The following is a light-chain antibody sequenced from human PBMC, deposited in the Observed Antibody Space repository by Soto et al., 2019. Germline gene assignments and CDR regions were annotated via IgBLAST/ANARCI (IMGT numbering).Light chain of an antibody. V-gene: IGLV2-14*03. Sequence: QSALTQPRSVSGSPGQSVTISCTGTTNDIGAYNFVSWYQQHPGKAPKLIIYDVSNRPSGVSDRFSGSKSDNTASLTISGLQAEDEADYYCSSFTSSITLVFGGGTKLTVL. CDR1: TNDIGAYNF. CDR3: SSFTSSITLV. J-gene: IGLJ2*01. CDR2: DVS.